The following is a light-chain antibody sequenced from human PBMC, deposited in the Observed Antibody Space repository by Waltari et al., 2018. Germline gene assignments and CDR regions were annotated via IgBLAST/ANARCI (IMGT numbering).Light chain of an antibody. CDR3: QQYNNWPPYI. V-gene: IGKV3D-15*01. CDR1: QSVSTN. CDR2: GAS. Sequence: ETVMTQSPTTLSLSPGDRATLSCRASQSVSTNLAWYQQKPGQAPRLLIYGASIRATGVPARFRGRGAGTEFTHTISSLQSEDFAVYYCQQYNNWPPYIFGQGSQREI. J-gene: IGKJ2*01.